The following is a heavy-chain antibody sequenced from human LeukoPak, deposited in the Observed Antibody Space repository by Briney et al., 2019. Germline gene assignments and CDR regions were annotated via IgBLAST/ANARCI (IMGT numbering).Heavy chain of an antibody. V-gene: IGHV3-74*01. CDR2: INSDGRRT. CDR3: AKTTGRADYSSDGGYYGLDV. J-gene: IGHJ6*02. Sequence: GGSLRLSCAASGFTLSSYWIHWVRHAPGQGLVWVSRINSDGRRTTYADSVKGRFTISRDNAKNTLYLQMNSLRTEDTAVYYCAKTTGRADYSSDGGYYGLDVWGQGTTVTVSS. D-gene: IGHD4-11*01. CDR1: GFTLSSYW.